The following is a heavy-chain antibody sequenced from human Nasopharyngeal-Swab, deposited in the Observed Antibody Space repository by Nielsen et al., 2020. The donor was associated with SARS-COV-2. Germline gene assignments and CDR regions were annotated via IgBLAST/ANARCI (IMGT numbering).Heavy chain of an antibody. CDR2: ISGSGGST. J-gene: IGHJ4*02. Sequence: GGSLRLSCTASGFTFSSYAMSWVRQAPGKGLEWVSEISGSGGSTYYADSVKGRFTISRDISKNTLYLQMNSLRADDTAVYYCAKGRYSGYSAFDCWGQGTLVTVSS. V-gene: IGHV3-23*01. CDR1: GFTFSSYA. D-gene: IGHD5-12*01. CDR3: AKGRYSGYSAFDC.